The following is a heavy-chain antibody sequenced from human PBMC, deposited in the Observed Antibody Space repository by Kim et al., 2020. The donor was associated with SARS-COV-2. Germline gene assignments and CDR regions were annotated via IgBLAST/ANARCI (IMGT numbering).Heavy chain of an antibody. CDR1: GFTFSTSA. V-gene: IGHV3-23*01. CDR2: TNGDGHGT. Sequence: GGSLRLSCDASGFTFSTSAMSWVRQAPGKGLEWVATTNGDGHGTYYADSVKGRFTISRDNSKNKLFLEMKSLKIEDTAVYYCATRGWPIQSFGSWGQGTLVTVSS. J-gene: IGHJ4*02. CDR3: ATRGWPIQSFGS.